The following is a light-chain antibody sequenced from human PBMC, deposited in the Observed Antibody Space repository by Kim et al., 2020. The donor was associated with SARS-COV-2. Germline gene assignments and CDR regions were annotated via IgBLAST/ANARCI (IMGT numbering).Light chain of an antibody. J-gene: IGKJ2*01. V-gene: IGKV1-5*03. CDR3: QQYNSYSYT. CDR2: TAS. Sequence: SASVGDRVTIPGRASQSISSWLAWYQQKPGKAPKLLIYTASSLESGVPSRFSGSGSGTEFTLTISSLQPDDFATYYCQQYNSYSYTFGQGTKLEI. CDR1: QSISSW.